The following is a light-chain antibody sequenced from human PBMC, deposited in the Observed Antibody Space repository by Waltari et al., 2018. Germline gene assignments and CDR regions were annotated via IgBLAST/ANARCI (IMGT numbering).Light chain of an antibody. CDR2: DAS. Sequence: ETVMTQSPGTLSLSPGERAILSCRASQTVDNRFLAWYPLKPGQAPRLLIHDASSRATGIPDRFSGSGSGTDFTLTISRLEPEDSAVYYCHQCGGSQRTFGGGTRVEIK. CDR3: HQCGGSQRT. CDR1: QTVDNRF. V-gene: IGKV3-20*01. J-gene: IGKJ4*01.